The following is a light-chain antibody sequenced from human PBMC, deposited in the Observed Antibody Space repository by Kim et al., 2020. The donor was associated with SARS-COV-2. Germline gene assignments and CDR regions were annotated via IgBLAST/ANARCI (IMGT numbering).Light chain of an antibody. CDR2: GKN. V-gene: IGLV3-19*01. CDR3: NSRDSSGNHLV. Sequence: SELTQDPAVSVALGQTVRITCQGDSLRSYYASWYQQKPGQAPVLVIYGKNNRPSGIPDRFSGSSSGNTASLTITGAQAEDEADYYCNSRDSSGNHLVFGGGTQLTVL. CDR1: SLRSYY. J-gene: IGLJ2*01.